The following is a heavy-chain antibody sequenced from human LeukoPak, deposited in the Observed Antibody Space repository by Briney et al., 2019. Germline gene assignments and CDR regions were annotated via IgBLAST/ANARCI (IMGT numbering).Heavy chain of an antibody. J-gene: IGHJ4*02. Sequence: SETLSLTCTVSGGSISSGDYYWSWIRQPPGKGLEWIGYIYYSGSTYYNPSLKSRVIISVDTSKNQFSLKLSSVTAADTAVYYCARHLIGQWLVGFDYWGQGTLVTVSS. CDR3: ARHLIGQWLVGFDY. CDR1: GGSISSGDYY. CDR2: IYYSGST. V-gene: IGHV4-30-4*08. D-gene: IGHD6-19*01.